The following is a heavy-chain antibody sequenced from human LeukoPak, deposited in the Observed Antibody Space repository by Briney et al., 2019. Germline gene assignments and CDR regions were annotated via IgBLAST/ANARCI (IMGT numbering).Heavy chain of an antibody. CDR1: GFTFTNYW. Sequence: PGGSLRLSCAASGFTFTNYWMSWVRQAPGKGLEWVANIRQDGSEGFYVDSVKGRFTISRDNARNSPYLQMNTLRAEDTAVYYCASFWSGYFDYWGQGTLVTVSS. V-gene: IGHV3-7*01. CDR3: ASFWSGYFDY. D-gene: IGHD3-3*01. J-gene: IGHJ4*02. CDR2: IRQDGSEG.